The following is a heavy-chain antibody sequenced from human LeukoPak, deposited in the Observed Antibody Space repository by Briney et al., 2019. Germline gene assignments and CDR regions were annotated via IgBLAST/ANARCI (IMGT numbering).Heavy chain of an antibody. CDR3: ARAEVEMATIQHDY. V-gene: IGHV4-31*03. Sequence: SETLSLTCTVSGGSFSSGGYYWSWIRQHPGKGLEWIGYIYYSGSTYYNPSLKSRVTISVDTSKNQFSLKLSSVTAADTAVYYCARAEVEMATIQHDYWGQGTLVTVSS. D-gene: IGHD5-24*01. CDR1: GGSFSSGGYY. CDR2: IYYSGST. J-gene: IGHJ4*02.